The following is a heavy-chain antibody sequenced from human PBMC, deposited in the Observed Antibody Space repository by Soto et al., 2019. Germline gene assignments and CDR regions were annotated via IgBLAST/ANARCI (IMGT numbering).Heavy chain of an antibody. D-gene: IGHD3-22*01. Sequence: GGALRLACAASGFTFNTYEMNLVRQAPGKGLESVSYISRSCGTIYYADAVKGRVTISRDNAKNSLYLQLNSLRAEDTAVYFCARDVNYYDSGGGHYYYYGMDVWGQGTTVTVSS. CDR2: ISRSCGTI. V-gene: IGHV3-48*03. CDR1: GFTFNTYE. CDR3: ARDVNYYDSGGGHYYYYGMDV. J-gene: IGHJ6*02.